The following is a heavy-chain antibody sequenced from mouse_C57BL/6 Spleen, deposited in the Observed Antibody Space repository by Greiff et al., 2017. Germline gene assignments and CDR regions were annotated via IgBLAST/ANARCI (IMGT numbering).Heavy chain of an antibody. J-gene: IGHJ2*01. V-gene: IGHV7-3*01. CDR3: ARWNYYGSGYFDY. CDR2: IRNTANGYTT. CDR1: GFTFTDYY. Sequence: EVMLVESGGGLVQPGGSLSLSCAASGFTFTDYYMSWVRQPPGKALEWLGFIRNTANGYTTEYSASVKGRFTISRDNSQSILYLQMNALRAEDSATYYCARWNYYGSGYFDYWGQGTTLTVSS. D-gene: IGHD1-1*01.